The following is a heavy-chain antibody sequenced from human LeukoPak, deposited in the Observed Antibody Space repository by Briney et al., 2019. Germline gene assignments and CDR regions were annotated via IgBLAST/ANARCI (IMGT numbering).Heavy chain of an antibody. J-gene: IGHJ5*02. Sequence: PSDTLSLTCTVSGGSISPYYWSWIRQPPGKELEWIAFIFYSGSAHYNPSLTSRVTISVDTSKNQFSLKLSSVTAADTAVYYCARLQGQQLVWGWFDPWGQGMLVTVSS. CDR2: IFYSGSA. D-gene: IGHD6-13*01. V-gene: IGHV4-59*08. CDR1: GGSISPYY. CDR3: ARLQGQQLVWGWFDP.